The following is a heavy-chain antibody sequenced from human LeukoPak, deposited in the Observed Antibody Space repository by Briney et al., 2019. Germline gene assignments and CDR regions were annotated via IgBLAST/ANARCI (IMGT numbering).Heavy chain of an antibody. D-gene: IGHD2-21*01. CDR1: GFTVSSTY. Sequence: PGGSLRLSCAASGFTVSSTYMSWVRQSPGKGLEWVSVVYKDGKMFYIDSVKGRFAISRDTSKNTVYLQMNNLRAEGTAVYYCASRHCSGGDCYFAGADPFDHWGQGTLVTVSS. J-gene: IGHJ4*02. CDR3: ASRHCSGGDCYFAGADPFDH. V-gene: IGHV3-53*01. CDR2: VYKDGKM.